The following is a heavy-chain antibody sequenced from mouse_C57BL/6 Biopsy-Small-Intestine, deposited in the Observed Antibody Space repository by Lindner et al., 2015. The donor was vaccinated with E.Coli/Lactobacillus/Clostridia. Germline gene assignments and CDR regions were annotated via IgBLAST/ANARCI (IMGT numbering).Heavy chain of an antibody. V-gene: IGHV3-5*01. D-gene: IGHD2-4*01. CDR2: IYYSGTI. Sequence: VQLQESGPGLVKPSQTVFLTCTVTGISITTGNYRRSWIRQFPGNKLEWIGYIYYSGTITYNPSLTSRTTITRDTPKNQFFLEMNSLTAEDTATYYCARYDYDYAMDYWGQGTSVTVSS. CDR1: GISITTGNYR. J-gene: IGHJ4*01. CDR3: ARYDYDYAMDY.